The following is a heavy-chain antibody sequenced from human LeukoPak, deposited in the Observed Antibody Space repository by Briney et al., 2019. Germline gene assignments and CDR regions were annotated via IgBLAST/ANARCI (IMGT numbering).Heavy chain of an antibody. CDR1: GGSISSSSYY. CDR2: IYYSGST. J-gene: IGHJ4*02. V-gene: IGHV4-39*07. CDR3: ARGLNYYGSGSPDY. Sequence: SETLSLTCTVSGGSISSSSYYWGWIRQPPGKGLEWIGSIYYSGSTYYNPSLKSRVTISVDTSKNQFSLKLSSVTAADTAVYYCARGLNYYGSGSPDYWGQGTLVTVSS. D-gene: IGHD3-10*01.